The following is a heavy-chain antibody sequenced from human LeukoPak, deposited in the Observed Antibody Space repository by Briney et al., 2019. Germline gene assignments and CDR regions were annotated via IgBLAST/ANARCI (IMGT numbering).Heavy chain of an antibody. CDR3: ARDLNYFDY. V-gene: IGHV3-7*01. J-gene: IGHJ4*02. Sequence: ASLRLSCAASGFTFSSFWMTWVRQAPGKGLEWVANIKQDGSEKYYVDSVRGRFTISRDNATNSLYLQMNSLRAEDTAVYYCARDLNYFDYWGQGTLVTVSS. CDR2: IKQDGSEK. CDR1: GFTFSSFW.